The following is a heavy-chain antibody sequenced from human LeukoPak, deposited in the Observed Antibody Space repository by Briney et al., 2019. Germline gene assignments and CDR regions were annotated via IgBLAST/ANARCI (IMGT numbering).Heavy chain of an antibody. J-gene: IGHJ4*02. CDR3: ATANYDSSGYYYYYFDY. CDR2: FDPEDGET. D-gene: IGHD3-22*01. Sequence: ASVKVSRKVSGYTLTELSMHWVRQAPGKGLEWMGGFDPEDGETIYAQKFQGRVTMTEDTSTDTAYMELSSLRSEDTAVYYCATANYDSSGYYYYYFDYWGQGTLVTVSS. CDR1: GYTLTELS. V-gene: IGHV1-24*01.